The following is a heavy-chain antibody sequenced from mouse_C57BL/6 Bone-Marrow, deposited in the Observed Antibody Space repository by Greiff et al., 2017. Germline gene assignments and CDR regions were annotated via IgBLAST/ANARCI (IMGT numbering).Heavy chain of an antibody. CDR2: IYPGDGDT. D-gene: IGHD2-4*01. J-gene: IGHJ3*01. V-gene: IGHV1-80*01. CDR3: ASGRLRRRFAY. Sequence: QVQLQQSGAELVKPGASVKISCKASGYAFSSYWMNWVKQRPGKGLEWIGQIYPGDGDTNYNGKFKGQATLTADKSSSTAYMQLSSLTSEDSAVYFCASGRLRRRFAYWGQGTLVTVSA. CDR1: GYAFSSYW.